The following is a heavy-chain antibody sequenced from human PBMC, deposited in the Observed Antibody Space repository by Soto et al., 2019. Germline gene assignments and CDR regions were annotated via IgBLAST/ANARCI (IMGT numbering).Heavy chain of an antibody. CDR3: ARGFGRTYDY. D-gene: IGHD1-7*01. CDR2: TYYRSKWYT. CDR1: GDSVSSNIVA. Sequence: SQTLSLTCAISGDSVSSNIVAWNWIRQSPSRGLEWLGRTYYRSKWYTEHAVSVKSRITINPDTSKNQFSLQLNSVTPEYTAVYYCARGFGRTYDYWGQGTLVTVSS. V-gene: IGHV6-1*01. J-gene: IGHJ4*02.